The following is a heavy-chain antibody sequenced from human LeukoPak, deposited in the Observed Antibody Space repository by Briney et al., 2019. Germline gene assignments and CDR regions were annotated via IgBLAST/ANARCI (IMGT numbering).Heavy chain of an antibody. V-gene: IGHV3-48*03. D-gene: IGHD3-22*01. CDR3: TTLGYHLDS. CDR1: GFAFSAYE. Sequence: GGSLRLSCLASGFAFSAYEMNWVRQAPGKGLEWVSCIAGSDTRTYYADSVKGHFTIFRDNAKNSLYLQMNSLRAEDTALYYCTTLGYHLDSWGQGTLVTVSS. CDR2: IAGSDTRT. J-gene: IGHJ4*02.